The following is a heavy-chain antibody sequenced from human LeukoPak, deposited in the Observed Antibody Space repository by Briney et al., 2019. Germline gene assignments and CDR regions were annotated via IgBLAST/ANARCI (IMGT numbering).Heavy chain of an antibody. CDR2: IYTSGST. CDR3: ARHDRGYSYGYPTNYYHYMDV. D-gene: IGHD5-18*01. J-gene: IGHJ6*03. Sequence: PSQTLSLTCTVSGGSISSGSYYWSWIRQPAGKGLEWIGRIYTSGSTNYNPSLKSRVTISVDTSKNQFSLKLSSVTAADTAVYYCARHDRGYSYGYPTNYYHYMDVWGKGTTVTVSS. CDR1: GGSISSGSYY. V-gene: IGHV4-61*02.